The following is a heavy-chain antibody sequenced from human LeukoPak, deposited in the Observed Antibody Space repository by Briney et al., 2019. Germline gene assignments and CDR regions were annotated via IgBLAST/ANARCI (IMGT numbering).Heavy chain of an antibody. J-gene: IGHJ4*02. Sequence: GGSLRLSCAASGFTVSSDFMIWVRQAPGKGLEWVSKIDGGGTTNYADSVKGRFTVSRDNSKKTVYLQMNSLRVEDTAMYSCANRGYWGQGTLVTVSS. V-gene: IGHV3-66*01. CDR3: ANRGY. CDR2: IDGGGTT. CDR1: GFTVSSDF.